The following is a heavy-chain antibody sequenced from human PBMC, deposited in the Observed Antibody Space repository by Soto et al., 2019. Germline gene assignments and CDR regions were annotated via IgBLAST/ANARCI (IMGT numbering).Heavy chain of an antibody. J-gene: IGHJ6*02. CDR3: ARHPRGWLQLGYYYYGMDV. CDR2: IYPGDSDT. CDR1: GYSFTSYW. V-gene: IGHV5-51*01. Sequence: GESLKISCKGSGYSFTSYWIGWVRQMPGKGLEWMGIIYPGDSDTRYRPSFQGQATISADKSISTAYLQWSSLKASDTAMYYCARHPRGWLQLGYYYYGMDVWGQGTTVTVSS. D-gene: IGHD5-12*01.